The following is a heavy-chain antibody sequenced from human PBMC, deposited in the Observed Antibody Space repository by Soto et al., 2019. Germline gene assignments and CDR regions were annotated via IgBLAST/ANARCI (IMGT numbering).Heavy chain of an antibody. V-gene: IGHV3-30-3*01. D-gene: IGHD3-10*01. CDR2: ISYDGSNK. CDR1: GFTFSSYA. J-gene: IGHJ4*02. Sequence: GGSLRLSCAASGFTFSSYAMHWVRQAPGKGLEWVAVISYDGSNKYYADSVKGRFTISRDNSKNTLYLQMNSLRAEDTAVYYCARAPHMVRGAPSDWGQGTLVTVSS. CDR3: ARAPHMVRGAPSD.